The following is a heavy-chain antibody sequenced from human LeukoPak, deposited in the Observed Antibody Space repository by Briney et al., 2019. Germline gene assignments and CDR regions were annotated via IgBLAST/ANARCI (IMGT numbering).Heavy chain of an antibody. D-gene: IGHD6-19*01. Sequence: GGSLRLSCAASGFTFSSYWMSWVRQAPGKGLERVANIKQDGSEKYYVDSVKGRLTISRDNAKNSLYLQMNSLRAEDTAVYYCARGSYSSGWYGGPYYYYYMDVWGKGTTVTVSS. V-gene: IGHV3-7*04. CDR1: GFTFSSYW. CDR3: ARGSYSSGWYGGPYYYYYMDV. J-gene: IGHJ6*03. CDR2: IKQDGSEK.